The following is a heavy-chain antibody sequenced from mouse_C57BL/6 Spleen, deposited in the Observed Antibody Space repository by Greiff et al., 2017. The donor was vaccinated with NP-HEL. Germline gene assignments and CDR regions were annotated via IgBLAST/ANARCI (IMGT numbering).Heavy chain of an antibody. D-gene: IGHD2-4*01. V-gene: IGHV1-82*01. CDR3: ARYYDYGGFDY. J-gene: IGHJ2*01. Sequence: QVQLQQSGPELVKPGASVKISCKASGYAFSSSWMNWVKQRPGKGLEWIGRIYPGDGDTNYNGKFKGKATLTADKSSSTAYMQLSSLTSEDSAVYFCARYYDYGGFDYWGQGTTLTVSS. CDR2: IYPGDGDT. CDR1: GYAFSSSW.